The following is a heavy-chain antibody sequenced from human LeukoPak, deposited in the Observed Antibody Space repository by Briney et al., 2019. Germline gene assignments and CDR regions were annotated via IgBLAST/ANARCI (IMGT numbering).Heavy chain of an antibody. CDR2: IVGSGGST. CDR1: GFTVSSNY. Sequence: GGSLRLSCAASGFTVSSNYMSWVRQAPGKGLEWVSSIVGSGGSTFYADSVKGRFTISRDNSKNTLYLQMDSLRAEDAAVYYCAKRGTIITAAAYYFDYWGQGTLVTVSS. D-gene: IGHD6-13*01. CDR3: AKRGTIITAAAYYFDY. V-gene: IGHV3-23*01. J-gene: IGHJ4*02.